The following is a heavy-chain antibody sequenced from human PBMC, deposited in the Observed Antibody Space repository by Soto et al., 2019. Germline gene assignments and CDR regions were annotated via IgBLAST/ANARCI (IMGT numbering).Heavy chain of an antibody. D-gene: IGHD6-13*01. CDR1: GGSISSNY. V-gene: IGHV4-59*01. CDR3: ARYRREAVAGYTLDN. J-gene: IGHJ4*02. CDR2: VYNSGST. Sequence: SETLSLTCTVSGGSISSNYWTWIRPPPGKGLEWIGYVYNSGSTNYNPSLKSRVTISEDTSKSQFSLKVNSMTAADTAVYYCARYRREAVAGYTLDNWGQGILVTVPQ.